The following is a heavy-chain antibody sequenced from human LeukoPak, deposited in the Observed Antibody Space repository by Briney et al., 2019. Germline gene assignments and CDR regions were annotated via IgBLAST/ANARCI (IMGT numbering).Heavy chain of an antibody. CDR1: GLTFSPYW. Sequence: GSLRLSVAASGLTFSPYWRSWVRKAPGRGLGWIGYIYTSGSTNYNPSLKSRVTISVDTSKNQFSLKLSSVTAADTAVYYCARGGLRYFDWLSPGLDYWGQGTLVTVSS. J-gene: IGHJ4*02. CDR2: IYTSGST. V-gene: IGHV4-4*09. CDR3: ARGGLRYFDWLSPGLDY. D-gene: IGHD3-9*01.